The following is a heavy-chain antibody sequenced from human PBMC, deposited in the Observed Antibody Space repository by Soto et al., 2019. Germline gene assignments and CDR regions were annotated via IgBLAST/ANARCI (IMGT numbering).Heavy chain of an antibody. CDR1: GGSISSSSYY. Sequence: PSETLSLTCTVSGGSISSSSYYWGWIRQPPGKGLEWIGSIYYSGSTYYNPSLKSRVTISVDTSKNQFSLKLSSVTAADTAVYYCARRSYYDSSGGGHAFDIWGQGTMVTVS. CDR2: IYYSGST. CDR3: ARRSYYDSSGGGHAFDI. J-gene: IGHJ3*02. D-gene: IGHD3-22*01. V-gene: IGHV4-39*01.